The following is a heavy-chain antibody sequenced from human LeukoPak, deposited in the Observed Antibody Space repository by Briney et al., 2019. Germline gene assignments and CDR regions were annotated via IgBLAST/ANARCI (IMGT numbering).Heavy chain of an antibody. V-gene: IGHV4-39*01. D-gene: IGHD1-26*01. CDR1: GASISGGTYY. J-gene: IGHJ4*02. Sequence: PSVTLSLTCSVSGASISGGTYYWGWIRQPPGKGLEWIGSIYYTGSTYDNPSLKSRVTISVDTSKNQFSLKLSSVTAADTAVYYCARRGGSGRAFDYWGQGTLVTVSS. CDR2: IYYTGST. CDR3: ARRGGSGRAFDY.